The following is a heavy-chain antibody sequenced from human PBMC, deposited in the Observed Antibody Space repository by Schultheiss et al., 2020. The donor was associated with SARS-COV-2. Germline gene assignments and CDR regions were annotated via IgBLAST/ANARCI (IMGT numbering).Heavy chain of an antibody. CDR3: ARDYRPTFTPENCFDP. Sequence: GGSLRLSCAASEITFSSYAMHWVRQAPGKGLEWVAVIWYDGSNKYYGDSVKGRFTISRDSTKNSLFLLMNSLRADDTAVYYCARDYRPTFTPENCFDPWGQGTLVTVSS. CDR2: IWYDGSNK. CDR1: EITFSSYA. J-gene: IGHJ5*02. V-gene: IGHV3-33*08. D-gene: IGHD1-26*01.